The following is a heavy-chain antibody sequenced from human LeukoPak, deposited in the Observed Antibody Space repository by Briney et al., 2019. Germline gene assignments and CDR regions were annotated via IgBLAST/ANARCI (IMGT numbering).Heavy chain of an antibody. Sequence: SETLSLTCTVSGGSISSYYWSWIRQPPGKGLEWIGYIYYSGSPNYNPSLKSRVTISVDTSKDQFSLKLSSVTAADTAVYYCARRSSAKYCYDSSSYYSFDYWGQGTLVTVSS. CDR2: IYYSGSP. CDR3: ARRSSAKYCYDSSSYYSFDY. V-gene: IGHV4-59*08. D-gene: IGHD3-22*01. CDR1: GGSISSYY. J-gene: IGHJ4*02.